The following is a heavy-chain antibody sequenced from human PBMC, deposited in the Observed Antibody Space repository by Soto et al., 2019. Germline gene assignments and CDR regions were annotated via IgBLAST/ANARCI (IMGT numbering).Heavy chain of an antibody. D-gene: IGHD3-16*01. CDR1: GFTFSSYA. CDR3: VKYTVTEDLGES. Sequence: EVQLLESGGDVVGPGGSLRLSCAASGFTFSSYAMGWVRQAPGKGLARVAGVRRAGTYTFYADSVRGRFSVSRDNSRDTVDLYMNALRGDDTAVYFCVKYTVTEDLGESWGQGTLVSVSS. J-gene: IGHJ5*02. V-gene: IGHV3-23*01. CDR2: VRRAGTYT.